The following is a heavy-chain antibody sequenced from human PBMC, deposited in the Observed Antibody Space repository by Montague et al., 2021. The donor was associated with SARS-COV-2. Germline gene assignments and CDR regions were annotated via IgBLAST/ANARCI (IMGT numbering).Heavy chain of an antibody. D-gene: IGHD3-10*01. CDR2: IYHSSGT. CDR1: GGSISNSQC. Sequence: SETLSLTCAVSGGSISNSQCWSWVRQHPGKRLEWIGGIYHSSGTNYNPSLQSRVTISVDRSKNQFSLKLNSVTAADTAVYYCASRGAGWFGSNPERFDYWGQGTLVTVSS. J-gene: IGHJ4*02. CDR3: ASRGAGWFGSNPERFDY. V-gene: IGHV4-4*02.